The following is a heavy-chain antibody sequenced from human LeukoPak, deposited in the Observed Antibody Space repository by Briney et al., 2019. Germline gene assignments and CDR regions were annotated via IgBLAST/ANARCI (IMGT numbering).Heavy chain of an antibody. CDR2: IDEDGKTI. CDR1: GFTVTSNY. J-gene: IGHJ5*02. V-gene: IGHV3-74*01. Sequence: GGSLRLSCAASGFTVTSNYMIWVRQAPGKGLVWVSRIDEDGKTIDYADSVKGRFTISRDNAKDTLYLQMSSLRDEDTAVYYCVSDLCGGDDQWGRGTLVTVSS. CDR3: VSDLCGGDDQ. D-gene: IGHD3-3*01.